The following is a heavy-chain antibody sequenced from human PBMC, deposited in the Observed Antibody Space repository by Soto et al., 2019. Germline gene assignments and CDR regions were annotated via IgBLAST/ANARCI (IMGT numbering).Heavy chain of an antibody. CDR2: ISYDGSNK. Sequence: QPXESLSLSCAASGFTVSSYGMHWVRQAPGKGLEWVAVISYDGSNKYYADSVKGRFTISRDNSKNTLYLQMNSLRAEDTAVYYCAKDPHVDTDMVTPYYFDYWGQGTLVTVSS. D-gene: IGHD5-18*01. CDR3: AKDPHVDTDMVTPYYFDY. J-gene: IGHJ4*02. CDR1: GFTVSSYG. V-gene: IGHV3-30*18.